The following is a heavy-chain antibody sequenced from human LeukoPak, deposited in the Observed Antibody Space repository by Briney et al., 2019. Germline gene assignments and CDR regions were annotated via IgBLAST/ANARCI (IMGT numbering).Heavy chain of an antibody. CDR1: GGSVSSGSYY. V-gene: IGHV4-61*01. Sequence: SETLSLTCTVSGGSVSSGSYYWSWIRQPPGKGLEWIGYIYYSGSTNYNPSLKSRVTISVDTSKNQFSLKLSSVTAADTAVYYCAREALGYCSSTSCYNWFDPWGQGTLVTVPS. D-gene: IGHD2-2*01. J-gene: IGHJ5*02. CDR3: AREALGYCSSTSCYNWFDP. CDR2: IYYSGST.